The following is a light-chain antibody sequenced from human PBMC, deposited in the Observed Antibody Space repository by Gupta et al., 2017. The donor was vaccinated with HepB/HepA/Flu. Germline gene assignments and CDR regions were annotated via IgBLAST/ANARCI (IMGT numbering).Light chain of an antibody. CDR1: QSVRGR. CDR2: EAS. CDR3: QQGSS. V-gene: IGKV3-11*01. Sequence: EIVLTQSPATLSVSPGDSATLSCGASQSVRGRLAWYQQRPGQAPRLLIYEASIRATGIPARFSGSGSGTDFTRTISSLEPEDFAGYFCQQGSSFGPGTKVDIK. J-gene: IGKJ3*01.